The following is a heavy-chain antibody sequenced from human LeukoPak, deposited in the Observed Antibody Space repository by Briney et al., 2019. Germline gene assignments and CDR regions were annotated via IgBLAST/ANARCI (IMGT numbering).Heavy chain of an antibody. CDR2: ISGSGGST. J-gene: IGHJ4*02. CDR3: AKEGSGGPRSHKRKSRYFDY. Sequence: PGGSLRLSCAASGFTFSSYAMSWVRQAPGKGLEWVSAISGSGGSTYYADSVKGRFTLSRDNSKNTLYLQMNSLGAEDTAVYYCAKEGSGGPRSHKRKSRYFDYWGQGTLVTVSS. CDR1: GFTFSSYA. D-gene: IGHD1-26*01. V-gene: IGHV3-23*01.